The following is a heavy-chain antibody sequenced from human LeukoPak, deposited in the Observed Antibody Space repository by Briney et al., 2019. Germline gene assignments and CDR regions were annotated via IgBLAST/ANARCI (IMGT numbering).Heavy chain of an antibody. Sequence: SGTLSLTCAVSGGSNSSSNWWSWVRQPPGKGLEWIGVIYHSGSTNYNPSLKSRVTISVDKSKNQFSLKLSSVTAADTAVYYCARSPVYDSSGYYPDYWGQGTLVTVSS. J-gene: IGHJ4*02. CDR1: GGSNSSSNW. D-gene: IGHD3-22*01. CDR2: IYHSGST. V-gene: IGHV4-4*02. CDR3: ARSPVYDSSGYYPDY.